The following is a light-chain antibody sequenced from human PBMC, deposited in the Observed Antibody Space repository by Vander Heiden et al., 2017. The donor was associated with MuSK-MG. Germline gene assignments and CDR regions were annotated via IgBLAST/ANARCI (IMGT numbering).Light chain of an antibody. CDR2: DVS. CDR1: SRDVGGYNY. J-gene: IGLJ2*01. V-gene: IGLV2-14*01. Sequence: QSALTQPASVSGSPGQSITISCTGTSRDVGGYNYVSCYQQHPGKPPKLMIYDVSKRPSGVSNRFSGSKSGNTASLTISGLQAEDEADYYCSSYTSSSTKVFGGGTKLTVL. CDR3: SSYTSSSTKV.